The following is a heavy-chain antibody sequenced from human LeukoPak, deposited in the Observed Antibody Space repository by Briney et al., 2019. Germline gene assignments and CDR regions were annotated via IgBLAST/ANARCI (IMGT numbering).Heavy chain of an antibody. J-gene: IGHJ4*02. CDR2: INAGNGNT. CDR1: GYTFTGYY. Sequence: ASVKVSCKASGYTFTGYYMHWVRQAPGQRLEWMGWINAGNGNTKYSQEFQGRVTITRDTSASTAYMELSSLRSEDMAVYYCARGCSGGSCYYFDYWGQGTLVTVSS. CDR3: ARGCSGGSCYYFDY. D-gene: IGHD2-15*01. V-gene: IGHV1-3*03.